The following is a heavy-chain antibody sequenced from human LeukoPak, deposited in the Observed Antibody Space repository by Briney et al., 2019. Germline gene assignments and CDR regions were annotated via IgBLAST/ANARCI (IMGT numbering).Heavy chain of an antibody. CDR1: GYSISSGYY. D-gene: IGHD5-18*01. CDR2: IYHSGST. CDR3: ARDGYSYGSPSWFDP. V-gene: IGHV4-38-2*02. Sequence: SETLSLTCTVSGYSISSGYYWGWIRQPPGKGLEWIGSIYHSGSTYYNPSLKSRVTISVDTSKNQFSLKLSSVTAADTAVYYCARDGYSYGSPSWFDPWGQGTLVTVSS. J-gene: IGHJ5*02.